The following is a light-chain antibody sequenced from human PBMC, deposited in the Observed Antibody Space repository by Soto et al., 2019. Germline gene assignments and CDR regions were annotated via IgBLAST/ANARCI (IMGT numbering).Light chain of an antibody. J-gene: IGKJ2*01. CDR2: MGS. Sequence: EIVMTQSPLSLPVTPGEPASLSCKSSQSLLHRNGDAYLDWYLQKPGQSPQLLIYMGSSRASGVPGRFSGSGSGTDFTLNISRVEAEDVGVYFCMQSLQPPRTFGQGTKLEIK. CDR1: QSLLHRNGDAY. V-gene: IGKV2-28*01. CDR3: MQSLQPPRT.